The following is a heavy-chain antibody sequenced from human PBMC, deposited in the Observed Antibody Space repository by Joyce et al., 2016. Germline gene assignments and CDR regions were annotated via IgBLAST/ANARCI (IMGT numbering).Heavy chain of an antibody. J-gene: IGHJ4*02. CDR3: VRVRQSGNINDY. CDR2: ITPIFPTA. V-gene: IGHV1-69*06. CDR1: GGTSSGYA. Sequence: QMQLVQSGAEVKKPGYSVKVSCRAFGGTSSGYAISWVRQPPGKGLEWMGGITPIFPTAKYAQKFQTRLTITADKSTNTAYMELSSLRYEYTAIYYCVRVRQSGNINDYWGQGTQVTVSS.